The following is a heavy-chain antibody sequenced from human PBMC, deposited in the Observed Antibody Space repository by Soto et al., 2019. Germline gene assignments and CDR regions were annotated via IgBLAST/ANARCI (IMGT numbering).Heavy chain of an antibody. CDR2: ISYDGTNK. Sequence: QVQLVESGGGVVQAGGSLRLSCAASGVTFSRYGMHWVRQAPGKGLEWVALISYDGTNKDYEDSVRGRFTISRDNSRNTLYLQMNSLRGEDAAVYYCAKDFRKVELLHFGEPAPPYQFYYGMDVWGQGTTVTVSS. J-gene: IGHJ6*02. CDR3: AKDFRKVELLHFGEPAPPYQFYYGMDV. D-gene: IGHD3-10*01. CDR1: GVTFSRYG. V-gene: IGHV3-30*18.